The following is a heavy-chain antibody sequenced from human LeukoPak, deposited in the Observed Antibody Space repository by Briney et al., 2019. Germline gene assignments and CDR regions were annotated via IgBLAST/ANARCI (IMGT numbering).Heavy chain of an antibody. CDR2: IYIGGNT. D-gene: IGHD3-10*01. Sequence: GGSLRLSCAASGFTLSSNYMRWVRQDPGEGLEWVSIIYIGGNTYYADSVKGRFTNSRDNSKNTLYLQMNSLRAEDTAVYYCAREGGELYFDYWGQGTLVTVSS. V-gene: IGHV3-53*01. J-gene: IGHJ4*02. CDR3: AREGGELYFDY. CDR1: GFTLSSNY.